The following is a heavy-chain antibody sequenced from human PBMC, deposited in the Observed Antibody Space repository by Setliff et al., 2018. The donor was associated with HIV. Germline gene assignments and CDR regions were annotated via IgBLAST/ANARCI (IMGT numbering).Heavy chain of an antibody. V-gene: IGHV3-30*04. D-gene: IGHD3-9*01. CDR3: ARDRAPTGPEALRYFEWLVSGGEF. J-gene: IGHJ4*02. Sequence: GGSLRLSCAGSGFTFNTCAMNWVRQAPGKGLEWVAVISYDGNNKHSADSVKGRFTISRDNPRNTVYLQMTGLRLDDTGIYYCARDRAPTGPEALRYFEWLVSGGEFWGQGTQVTVSS. CDR1: GFTFNTCA. CDR2: ISYDGNNK.